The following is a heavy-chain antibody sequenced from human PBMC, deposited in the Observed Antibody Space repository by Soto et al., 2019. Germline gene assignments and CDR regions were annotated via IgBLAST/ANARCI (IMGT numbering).Heavy chain of an antibody. CDR3: ARESEDLTSNFDY. CDR1: GFTFTRYS. V-gene: IGHV3-21*06. Sequence: PWGSLRLSCAASGFTFTRYSINFVRHSPGKWLEWVSSISSTTNYIYYGDSMKGRFTISRDNAKNSLYLEMNSLRAEDTAVYYCARESEDLTSNFDYWGQGTLVTVSS. J-gene: IGHJ4*02. CDR2: ISSTTNYI.